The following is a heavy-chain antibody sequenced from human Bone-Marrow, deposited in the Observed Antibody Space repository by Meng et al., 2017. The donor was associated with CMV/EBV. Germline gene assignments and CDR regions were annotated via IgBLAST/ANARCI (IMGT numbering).Heavy chain of an antibody. J-gene: IGHJ6*02. D-gene: IGHD3-10*01. V-gene: IGHV1-8*03. CDR2: MNPNSGNT. Sequence: ASVKVSCKASGYTFTSYDINWVRQATGQGLEWMGWMNPNSGNTGYAQKFQGRVTITRNTSISTAYMELSSLRSDDTAVYYCARDSPPLLLWFGVYYYYGMDVWGQGTTVTVSS. CDR1: GYTFTSYD. CDR3: ARDSPPLLLWFGVYYYYGMDV.